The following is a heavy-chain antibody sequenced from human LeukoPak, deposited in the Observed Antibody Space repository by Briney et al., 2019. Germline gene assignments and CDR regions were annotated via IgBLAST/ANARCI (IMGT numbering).Heavy chain of an antibody. D-gene: IGHD4-17*01. CDR3: ARDPYGDYGVGWFDP. CDR2: INHSGST. CDR1: GGSFSGYY. Sequence: NASETLSLTCAVYGGSFSGYYWSWIRQPPGKGLEWIGEINHSGSTNYNPSLKSRVTISVDTSKNQFSLKLSSVTAADTAVYYCARDPYGDYGVGWFDPWGQGTLVTVSS. V-gene: IGHV4-34*01. J-gene: IGHJ5*02.